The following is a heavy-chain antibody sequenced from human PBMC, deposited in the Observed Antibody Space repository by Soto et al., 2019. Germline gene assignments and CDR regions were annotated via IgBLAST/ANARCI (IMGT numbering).Heavy chain of an antibody. Sequence: GGSLRLSCAASGFTFSSYSMNWVRQAPGKGLEWVSSISSSSSYIYYADSVKGRFTISRDNAKNSLYLQMNSLRAEDTAVYYCARDPAGGSYYYGYYGMGVWGKETTVTVGS. CDR1: GFTFSSYS. J-gene: IGHJ6*04. V-gene: IGHV3-21*01. CDR3: ARDPAGGSYYYGYYGMGV. D-gene: IGHD1-26*01. CDR2: ISSSSSYI.